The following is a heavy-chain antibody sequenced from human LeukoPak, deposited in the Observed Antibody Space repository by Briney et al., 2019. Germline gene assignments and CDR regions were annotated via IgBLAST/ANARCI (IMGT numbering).Heavy chain of an antibody. CDR3: AKDLVPYYDSSGYAFDI. CDR1: GFTFTSYA. D-gene: IGHD3-22*01. Sequence: GGSLRLSCEASGFTFTSYAMSWVRQGPGKGLEWVSVICSSGDSTYYADSVKGRFTISRDNSKNTLYLQMNSLRAEDTAVYYCAKDLVPYYDSSGYAFDIWGQGTMVTASS. CDR2: ICSSGDST. J-gene: IGHJ3*02. V-gene: IGHV3-23*01.